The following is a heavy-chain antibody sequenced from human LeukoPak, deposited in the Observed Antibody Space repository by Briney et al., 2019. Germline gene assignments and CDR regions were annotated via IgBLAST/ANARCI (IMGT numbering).Heavy chain of an antibody. CDR2: INHSGST. CDR3: ARHLGVPAASDV. Sequence: SETLSLTCAVYGGSFSGYYWSWIRQPPGKGLEWIGEINHSGSTNYNPSLKSRVTISVDTSKNQFSLKLSSVTVADTAVYYCARHLGVPAASDVWGKGTTVTVSS. J-gene: IGHJ6*04. CDR1: GGSFSGYY. V-gene: IGHV4-34*01. D-gene: IGHD2-2*01.